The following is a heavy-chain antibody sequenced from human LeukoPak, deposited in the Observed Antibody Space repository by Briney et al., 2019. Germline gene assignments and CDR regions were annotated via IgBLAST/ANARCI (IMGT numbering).Heavy chain of an antibody. J-gene: IGHJ4*02. CDR1: GFTLTTYA. CDR2: ISGTGAST. D-gene: IGHD1-26*01. Sequence: PGGSLRLSCAASGFTLTTYAMSWVRQAPGKGLEWVSVISGTGASTVYADSVKGWFTISRDNSRNTIYLQMNSLRAEDTAIYYCTKDVRYSGNYWGQGTLVTVSS. V-gene: IGHV3-23*01. CDR3: TKDVRYSGNY.